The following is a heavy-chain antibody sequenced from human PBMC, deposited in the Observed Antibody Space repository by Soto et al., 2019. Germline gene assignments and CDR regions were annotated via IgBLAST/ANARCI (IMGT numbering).Heavy chain of an antibody. CDR1: GYTFTGYY. J-gene: IGHJ6*02. Sequence: ASVKVSCKASGYTFTGYYMHWVRQAPGQGLEWMGWINPNSGGTNYAQKFQGWVTMTRDTSISTAYMELSRLRSDDTAVYYCASGIAAAGTGDYYYYGMDVWGQGTTVTVSS. CDR2: INPNSGGT. CDR3: ASGIAAAGTGDYYYYGMDV. D-gene: IGHD6-13*01. V-gene: IGHV1-2*04.